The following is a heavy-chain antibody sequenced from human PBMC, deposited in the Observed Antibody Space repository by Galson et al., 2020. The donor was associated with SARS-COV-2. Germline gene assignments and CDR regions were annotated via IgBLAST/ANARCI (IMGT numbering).Heavy chain of an antibody. CDR3: ARVIDYSNYVFVY. Sequence: ASVKVSCKASRYTFTSYAMHWVRQAPGQRLEWMGWINAGNGNTKYSQKFQGRVTITRDTSASTAYMELSSLRSEDTAVYYCARVIDYSNYVFVYWGQGTLVTVSS. CDR1: RYTFTSYA. D-gene: IGHD4-4*01. CDR2: INAGNGNT. J-gene: IGHJ4*02. V-gene: IGHV1-3*01.